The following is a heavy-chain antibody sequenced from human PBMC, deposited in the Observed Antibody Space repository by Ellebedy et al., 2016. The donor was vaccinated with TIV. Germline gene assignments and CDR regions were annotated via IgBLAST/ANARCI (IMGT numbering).Heavy chain of an antibody. CDR2: ITGSGDKT. CDR1: GFRFAGHA. D-gene: IGHD3-22*01. Sequence: GESLKISCAASGFRFAGHAMSWVRQAQGKGLEWVSSITGSGDKTYYRNSVRGRFSISRDNSRDTLYLDMNILRGEDTALYSCARSAGDSSGWFVSWGQGTVAIVSS. J-gene: IGHJ5*01. CDR3: ARSAGDSSGWFVS. V-gene: IGHV3-23*01.